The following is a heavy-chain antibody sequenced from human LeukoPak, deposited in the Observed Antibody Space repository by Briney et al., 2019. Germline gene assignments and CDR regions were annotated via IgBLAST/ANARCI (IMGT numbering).Heavy chain of an antibody. D-gene: IGHD4-17*01. CDR2: INPSGGST. CDR3: ARVKTDYGIDY. Sequence: ASVKVSCKASGYTFTSYYMHWVRQAPGQGLEWMGIINPSGGSTSYAQKFQGRVTMTRDMSTSTVYMELSSLRSGDTAVYYCARVKTDYGIDYWGQGTLVTVSS. J-gene: IGHJ4*02. CDR1: GYTFTSYY. V-gene: IGHV1-46*01.